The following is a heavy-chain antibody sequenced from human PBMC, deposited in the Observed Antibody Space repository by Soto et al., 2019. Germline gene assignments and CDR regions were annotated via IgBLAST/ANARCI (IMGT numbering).Heavy chain of an antibody. J-gene: IGHJ4*02. D-gene: IGHD6-19*01. CDR3: AKDSSGMIDY. CDR1: GFTFSSYG. Sequence: QVQLVESGGGVVQPGRSLRLSCAPSGFTFSSYGMHWVRQAPGKGLEWVAFISYDGSNKYFVDSVKGRFTISRDNSKNPLYLQMNSLRAEDTAVYYCAKDSSGMIDYWGQGTLVTVSS. V-gene: IGHV3-30*18. CDR2: ISYDGSNK.